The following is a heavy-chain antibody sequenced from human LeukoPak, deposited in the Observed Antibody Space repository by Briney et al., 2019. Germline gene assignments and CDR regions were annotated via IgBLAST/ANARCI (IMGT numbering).Heavy chain of an antibody. D-gene: IGHD3-10*01. J-gene: IGHJ6*02. Sequence: SVKVSCKASGGTFSSYAISWVRQAPGQGLEWMGRIIPILGIANYVQKFQGRVTITADKSTSTAYMELSSLRSEDTAVYYCASATYYFHYYYGMDVWGQGTTVTVSS. CDR1: GGTFSSYA. CDR3: ASATYYFHYYYGMDV. V-gene: IGHV1-69*04. CDR2: IIPILGIA.